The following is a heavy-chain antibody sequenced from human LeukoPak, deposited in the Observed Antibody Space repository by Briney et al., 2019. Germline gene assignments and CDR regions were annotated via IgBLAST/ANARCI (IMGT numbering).Heavy chain of an antibody. CDR3: ATDRDSSGWYILRAFDI. Sequence: ASVKVSCKVSGYTLTELSMHWVRQAPGKGLEWMGGFAPEDGETIYAQKFQGRVTMTEDTSTDTAYMELSSLRSEDTAVYYCATDRDSSGWYILRAFDIWGQGTMVTVSS. D-gene: IGHD6-19*01. CDR1: GYTLTELS. J-gene: IGHJ3*02. V-gene: IGHV1-24*01. CDR2: FAPEDGET.